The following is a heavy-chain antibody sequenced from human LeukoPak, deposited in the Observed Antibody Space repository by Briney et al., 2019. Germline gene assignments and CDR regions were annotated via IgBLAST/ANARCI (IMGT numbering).Heavy chain of an antibody. Sequence: GASVKVSCKASGFTFTAYYMHWMRQAPGQGLEWMGWISAYNGNTNYAQKLQGRVTMTTDTSTSTAYMELRSLRSDDTAVYYCARDRSSHDAFDIWGQGTMVTVSS. CDR1: GFTFTAYY. J-gene: IGHJ3*02. V-gene: IGHV1-18*04. D-gene: IGHD6-19*01. CDR3: ARDRSSHDAFDI. CDR2: ISAYNGNT.